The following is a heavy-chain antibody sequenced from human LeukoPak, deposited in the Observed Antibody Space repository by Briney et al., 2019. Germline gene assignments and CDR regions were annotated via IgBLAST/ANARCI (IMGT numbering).Heavy chain of an antibody. CDR3: ATDAGHGFSF. D-gene: IGHD3/OR15-3a*01. J-gene: IGHJ3*01. Sequence: PGGSLRLSCAASGFTFSTSWMHWVRQAPGKGLVWVSRIYGDGSDTTYADSVKGRFIISRDNAKNTLYLQMNSLRGDDTAVYYCATDAGHGFSFWGQGTMVTVSS. V-gene: IGHV3-74*03. CDR1: GFTFSTSW. CDR2: IYGDGSDT.